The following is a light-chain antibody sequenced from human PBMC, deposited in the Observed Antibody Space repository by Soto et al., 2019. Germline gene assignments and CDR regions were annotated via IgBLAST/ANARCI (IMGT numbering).Light chain of an antibody. V-gene: IGKV1-5*03. CDR2: KAS. Sequence: DIQMTQSPSILSAPVGDRVTITCRASQSISSWLAWYQQKPGKAPNLLIYKASHLENGVPSRFSGSGSGTEFTLTISSLQPGDFATYYCQHYNTYPWTFGQGTKV. CDR1: QSISSW. J-gene: IGKJ1*01. CDR3: QHYNTYPWT.